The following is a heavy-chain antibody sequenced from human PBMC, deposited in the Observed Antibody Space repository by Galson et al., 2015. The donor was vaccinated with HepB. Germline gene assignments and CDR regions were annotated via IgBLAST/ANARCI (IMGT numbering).Heavy chain of an antibody. V-gene: IGHV3-23*01. J-gene: IGHJ4*02. CDR1: GFTFSSYA. CDR2: ISGSGGST. D-gene: IGHD6-19*01. CDR3: AKGKQSGYSSGWYYFDY. Sequence: SLRLSCAASGFTFSSYAMSWVRQAPGKGLEWVSAISGSGGSTYYADSAKGRFTISRDNSKNTLYLQMNSLRAEDTAVYYCAKGKQSGYSSGWYYFDYWGQGTLVTVSS.